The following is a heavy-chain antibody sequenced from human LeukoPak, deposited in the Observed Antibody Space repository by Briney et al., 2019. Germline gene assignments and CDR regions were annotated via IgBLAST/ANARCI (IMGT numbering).Heavy chain of an antibody. V-gene: IGHV1-2*02. J-gene: IGHJ4*02. CDR3: ARDWPYYDISTGSLAYYFDY. Sequence: GASVKVSCKASGYTFTGYYMHWVRQAPGQGLEWMGWINPNSGGTNYAQKFQGRVTMTRDTSISTAYMELSRLRSDDTAVYYCARDWPYYDISTGSLAYYFDYWGQGTLVTVSS. CDR1: GYTFTGYY. D-gene: IGHD3-9*01. CDR2: INPNSGGT.